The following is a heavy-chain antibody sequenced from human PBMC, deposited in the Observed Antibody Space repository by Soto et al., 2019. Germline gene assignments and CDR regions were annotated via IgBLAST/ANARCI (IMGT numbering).Heavy chain of an antibody. CDR3: ASTYDSSGYSPNDD. Sequence: ASVKVSCKASGYTFTSYGISWVRQAPGQGLEWMGWISAYNGNTNYAQKLQGRVTMTTDTSTSTAYMELRSLRSDDTAVYYCASTYDSSGYSPNDDWGQGTLVTVSS. D-gene: IGHD3-22*01. CDR2: ISAYNGNT. J-gene: IGHJ4*02. CDR1: GYTFTSYG. V-gene: IGHV1-18*01.